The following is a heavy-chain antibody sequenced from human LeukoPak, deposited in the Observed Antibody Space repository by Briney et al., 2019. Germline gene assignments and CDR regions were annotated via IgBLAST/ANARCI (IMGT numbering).Heavy chain of an antibody. Sequence: GGSLRLSRAASGFTFSSYAMHWVRQAPGKGLEWVAVISYDGSNKYYADSVKGRFTISRDNSKNTLYLQMNSLRAEDTAVYYCARVPWFDYYGSGSDNWFDPWGQGTLVTVSS. D-gene: IGHD3-10*01. CDR3: ARVPWFDYYGSGSDNWFDP. CDR1: GFTFSSYA. V-gene: IGHV3-30-3*01. J-gene: IGHJ5*02. CDR2: ISYDGSNK.